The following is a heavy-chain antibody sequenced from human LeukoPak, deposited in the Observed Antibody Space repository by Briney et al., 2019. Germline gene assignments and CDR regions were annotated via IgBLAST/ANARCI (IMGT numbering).Heavy chain of an antibody. V-gene: IGHV3-23*01. CDR1: RFTFSSYT. J-gene: IGHJ6*03. D-gene: IGHD2-2*01. CDR3: ASMPSTEIYYFYYMDV. Sequence: PGGSLRLSCADSRFTFSSYTMNWVRQAPGKGLEWVSGISANAVSTYYADSVKGRFTISRDNSKNTLYLHMDRLGTEDTVVYYCASMPSTEIYYFYYMDVWGKGTTVTVSS. CDR2: ISANAVST.